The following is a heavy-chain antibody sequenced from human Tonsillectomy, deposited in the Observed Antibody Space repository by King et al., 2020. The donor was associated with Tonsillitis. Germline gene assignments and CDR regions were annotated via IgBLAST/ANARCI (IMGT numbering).Heavy chain of an antibody. CDR3: ARDRALLYDYVWGSYRFGGYYFDY. J-gene: IGHJ4*02. Sequence: QVQLVESGGGLVKPGGSLRLSCAASGFTFSDYYMNWIRQAPGKGLEWVSYISSSGSTIDYADSVKGRFTISRDNAKNSLYLQMNSLRAEDTAVYYCARDRALLYDYVWGSYRFGGYYFDYWGQGTLVTVSS. CDR2: ISSSGSTI. D-gene: IGHD3-16*02. CDR1: GFTFSDYY. V-gene: IGHV3-11*01.